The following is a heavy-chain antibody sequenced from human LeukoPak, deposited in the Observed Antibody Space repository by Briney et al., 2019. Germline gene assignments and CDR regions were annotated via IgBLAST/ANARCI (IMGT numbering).Heavy chain of an antibody. Sequence: SETLSLTCAVSGGSISSSNWWSWVRQPPGKGLEWIGEINHSGSTNYNPSLKSRVTISVDTSKNQFSLNLNSVTAADTAVYYCARDPDFWTGYYYFDYWGQGTLVTVSS. D-gene: IGHD3/OR15-3a*01. CDR1: GGSISSSNW. J-gene: IGHJ4*02. CDR3: ARDPDFWTGYYYFDY. V-gene: IGHV4-4*02. CDR2: INHSGST.